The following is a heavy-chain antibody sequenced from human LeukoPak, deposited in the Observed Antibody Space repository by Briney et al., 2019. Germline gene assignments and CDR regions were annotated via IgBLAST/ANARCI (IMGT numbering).Heavy chain of an antibody. CDR1: GFTFSSYA. Sequence: PGGSLRLSCAASGFTFSSYAMSWVRQAPGKGLEWVSAISGSGGGTYYADSVKGRFTISRDNSKNTLYLQMNSLRAEDTAVYYCAKEGGFWSGYRPNFDYWGQGTLVTVSS. J-gene: IGHJ4*02. V-gene: IGHV3-23*01. D-gene: IGHD3-3*01. CDR3: AKEGGFWSGYRPNFDY. CDR2: ISGSGGGT.